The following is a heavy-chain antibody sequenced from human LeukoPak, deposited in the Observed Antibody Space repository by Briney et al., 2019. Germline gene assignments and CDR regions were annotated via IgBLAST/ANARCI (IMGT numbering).Heavy chain of an antibody. Sequence: GGSLRLSCAASGFTFSSYSMNWVRQAPGKGLEWFSSISSSSSYIYYADSVKGRFTISRDNAKNSLYLQMNSLRAEDTAVYYCARDPITMVRGSFDYWGQGTLVTVSS. CDR1: GFTFSSYS. J-gene: IGHJ4*02. CDR2: ISSSSSYI. V-gene: IGHV3-21*01. D-gene: IGHD3-10*01. CDR3: ARDPITMVRGSFDY.